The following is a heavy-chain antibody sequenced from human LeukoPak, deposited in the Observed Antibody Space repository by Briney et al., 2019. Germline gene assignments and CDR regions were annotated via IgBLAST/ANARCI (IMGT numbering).Heavy chain of an antibody. J-gene: IGHJ4*02. CDR3: ARDFYGPDGYFDY. V-gene: IGHV3-7*04. CDR1: GFTFSRWW. CDR2: IKKDGSEK. Sequence: GGSLRLSCAGSGFTFSRWWMSWVRQGPGKGLEWVANIKKDGSEKNYVDSVKGRFTISRDNAKNSLYLQMISLRDEDTAVYYCARDFYGPDGYFDYWGQGTLVTVSS. D-gene: IGHD4-17*01.